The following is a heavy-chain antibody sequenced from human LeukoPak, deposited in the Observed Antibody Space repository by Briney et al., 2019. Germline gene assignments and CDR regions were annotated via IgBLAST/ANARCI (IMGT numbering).Heavy chain of an antibody. Sequence: KSSETLSLTCTVSGGSLNSDSLYWGWIRQPPGKGLEWIGIIYSSGRTSYNPSLKSRVTISVDRSKNQFSLKLSSVTAADTAVYYCARAHDGDLRFDYWGQGTLVTVSS. CDR1: GGSLNSDSLY. J-gene: IGHJ4*02. CDR2: IYSSGRT. D-gene: IGHD4-17*01. V-gene: IGHV4-39*07. CDR3: ARAHDGDLRFDY.